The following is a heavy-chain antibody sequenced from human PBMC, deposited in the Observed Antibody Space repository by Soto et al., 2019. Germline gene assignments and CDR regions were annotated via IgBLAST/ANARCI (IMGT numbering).Heavy chain of an antibody. J-gene: IGHJ3*02. V-gene: IGHV3-21*01. Sequence: DVQLVESGGGLVKPGGSLRLSCAASGFNFITFSMNWVRQAPGKGLEWVSSISASSSSIYYAESVKGRFTVSRDNAKNSLYLQMNRLTAEDTALYFCVRDAYTRDPFDIWGLGTTVTVSS. CDR2: ISASSSSI. CDR3: VRDAYTRDPFDI. D-gene: IGHD3-16*01. CDR1: GFNFITFS.